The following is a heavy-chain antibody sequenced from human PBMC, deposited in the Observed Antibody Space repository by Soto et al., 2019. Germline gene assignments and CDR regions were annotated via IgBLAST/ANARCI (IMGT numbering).Heavy chain of an antibody. CDR2: IIPIFGTA. D-gene: IGHD2-2*01. CDR3: ARGSLISSVVNPRDYYYFYVMDV. J-gene: IGHJ6*02. CDR1: GGTFSSYA. Sequence: ASVKVSCKASGGTFSSYAVSWVLQAHGQGLEWMGGIIPIFGTANYAQKFQGRVTITADESTSTAYMELSSLRSEDTAVYYCARGSLISSVVNPRDYYYFYVMDVWGQGTTVTVSS. V-gene: IGHV1-69*13.